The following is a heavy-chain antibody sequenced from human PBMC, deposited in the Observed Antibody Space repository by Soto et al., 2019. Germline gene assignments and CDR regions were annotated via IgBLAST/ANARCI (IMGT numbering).Heavy chain of an antibody. V-gene: IGHV3-48*03. Sequence: EVLLVESGGGLVQPGGSLRLSCAASGFTFSSYEMNWVRQAPGKGLEWVSKISTSGSNIYYADSVKGRFTISRDNAENSLYLQMNSLRAEDTAVYFCAREGELYYYDSSGYLDYWGQGTLVTVSS. CDR3: AREGELYYYDSSGYLDY. J-gene: IGHJ4*02. CDR1: GFTFSSYE. CDR2: ISTSGSNI. D-gene: IGHD3-22*01.